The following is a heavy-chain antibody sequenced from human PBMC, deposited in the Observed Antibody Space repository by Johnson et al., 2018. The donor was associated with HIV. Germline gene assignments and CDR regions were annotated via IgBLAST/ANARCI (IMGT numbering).Heavy chain of an antibody. CDR3: AKDLVDTAMDDAFDI. Sequence: QEKLVESGGGLVQPGGSLRLSCAASGFTVSRNYMSWVRQAPGKGLAWVAVISYDGSNKYYADSVKGRFTISRDNSKNTLYLQMNSLRAEDTAVYYCAKDLVDTAMDDAFDIWGQGTMVTVSS. CDR1: GFTVSRNY. J-gene: IGHJ3*02. D-gene: IGHD5-18*01. CDR2: ISYDGSNK. V-gene: IGHV3-30*18.